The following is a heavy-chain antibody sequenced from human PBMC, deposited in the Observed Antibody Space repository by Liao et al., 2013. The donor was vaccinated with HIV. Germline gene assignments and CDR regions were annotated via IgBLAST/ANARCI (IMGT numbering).Heavy chain of an antibody. D-gene: IGHD3/OR15-3a*01. Sequence: QVQLQESGPGLVKPSQTLSLTCTVSGGSISSGSYYWTWIRQPAGKGLEWIGRIYTSGTTNYNPSLKSRVTISVDTSKNQFSLKLTSVTAADTAVYYCAKDSDWEGFDNWGQGTLVTVSS. CDR3: AKDSDWEGFDN. J-gene: IGHJ4*02. V-gene: IGHV4-61*02. CDR2: IYTSGTT. CDR1: GGSISSGSYY.